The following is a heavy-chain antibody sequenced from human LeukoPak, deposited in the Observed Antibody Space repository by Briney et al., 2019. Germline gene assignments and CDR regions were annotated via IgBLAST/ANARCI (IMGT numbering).Heavy chain of an antibody. CDR1: GFTFSSYA. V-gene: IGHV3-30-3*01. Sequence: PGRSLRLSCAASGFTFSSYAIHWVRQAPGRGLEWVAVISYHGSNTYYADSVKGRFTISRDNSKNSLDLQMNSLRAEDTAIYYCARESGGFCSSTICYEYGYFDLWGRGTLVTVSS. CDR2: ISYHGSNT. J-gene: IGHJ2*01. CDR3: ARESGGFCSSTICYEYGYFDL. D-gene: IGHD2-2*01.